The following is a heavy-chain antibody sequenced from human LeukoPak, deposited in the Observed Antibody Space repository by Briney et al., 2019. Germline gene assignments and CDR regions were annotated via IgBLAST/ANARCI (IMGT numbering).Heavy chain of an antibody. CDR3: AKGGWGGYNYYYYYYIDV. CDR2: ISGSGGST. D-gene: IGHD5-12*01. CDR1: GFTFSSYA. J-gene: IGHJ6*03. Sequence: GGSLRLSCAASGFTFSSYAMSWVRQAPGKGLEWVSAISGSGGSTYYADSVKGRFTISRDNSKNTLYLQMNSLRAEDTAVYYCAKGGWGGYNYYYYYYIDVWGKGTTVTVSS. V-gene: IGHV3-23*01.